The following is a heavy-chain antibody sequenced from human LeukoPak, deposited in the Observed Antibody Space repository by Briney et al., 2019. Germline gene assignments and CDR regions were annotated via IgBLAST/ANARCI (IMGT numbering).Heavy chain of an antibody. Sequence: GGSLRLSCAASGFTFSSYGMHWVRQAPGKGLEWVAFTRYDGSNKYYADSVKGRFTISRDNAKNSLYLQMNSLRPEDTALYYCSTGPRSLIYWGHGTLVTVSS. CDR1: GFTFSSYG. J-gene: IGHJ4*01. V-gene: IGHV3-30*02. CDR3: STGPRSLIY. CDR2: TRYDGSNK.